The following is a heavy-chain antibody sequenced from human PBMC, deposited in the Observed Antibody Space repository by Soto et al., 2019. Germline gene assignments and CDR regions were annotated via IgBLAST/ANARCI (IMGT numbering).Heavy chain of an antibody. CDR3: TREFLEWLHYGMDV. Sequence: PGGSLRLSCTASGFTFGDYAMSWVRQAPGKGLEWVGFIRSKAYGGTTEYAASVKGRFTISRDDSKSIAYLQMNSLKTEDTAVYYCTREFLEWLHYGMDVWGQGTTVTVSS. J-gene: IGHJ6*02. CDR1: GFTFGDYA. V-gene: IGHV3-49*04. D-gene: IGHD3-3*01. CDR2: IRSKAYGGTT.